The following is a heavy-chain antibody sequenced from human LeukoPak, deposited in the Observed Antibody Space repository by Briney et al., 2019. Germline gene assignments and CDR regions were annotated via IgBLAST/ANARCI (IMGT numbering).Heavy chain of an antibody. J-gene: IGHJ4*02. D-gene: IGHD3-16*01. CDR2: IKKDGGEK. CDR1: GFTYTNYW. CDR3: ARDVKGGNFDY. Sequence: GGSLRLSCAASGFTYTNYWMSWVRQAPGKGLEWVANIKKDGGEKYYVDSVKGRFTISRGNAKNSVHLQMNSLRVEDTAVYYCARDVKGGNFDYWGQGALVTVSS. V-gene: IGHV3-7*01.